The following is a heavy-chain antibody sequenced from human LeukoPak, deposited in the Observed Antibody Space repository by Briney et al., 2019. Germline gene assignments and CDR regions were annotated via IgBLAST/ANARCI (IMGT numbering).Heavy chain of an antibody. V-gene: IGHV3-11*04. J-gene: IGHJ4*02. CDR3: ATSRVFDY. CDR1: GFTFSDYF. CDR2: INSAGDNI. Sequence: GGSLRLSCVASGFTFSDYFMSWIRQAPGKGLEWLSFINSAGDNIYYADSVKGRFTISRDNAKKTLYLEMNSLRMEDSAIYYCATSRVFDYWGQGTLVTVSS.